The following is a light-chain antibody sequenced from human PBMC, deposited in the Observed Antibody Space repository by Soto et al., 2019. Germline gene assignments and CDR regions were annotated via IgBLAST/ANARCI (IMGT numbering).Light chain of an antibody. CDR3: QQHNNWPIT. J-gene: IGKJ5*01. CDR1: QSVSSN. Sequence: EIVMTQSPATLSVSPGERATLSCTASQSVSSNLAWFQQKPGQAPRLLIYGASPRATGIPARFSGSGSGTEFTLTISSLQSEDFAVYYCQQHNNWPITFGQGTRLEI. CDR2: GAS. V-gene: IGKV3-15*01.